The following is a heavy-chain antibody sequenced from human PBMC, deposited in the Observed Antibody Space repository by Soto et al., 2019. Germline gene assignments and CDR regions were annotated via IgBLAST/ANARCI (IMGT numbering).Heavy chain of an antibody. CDR3: ARVGDGHFDY. J-gene: IGHJ4*02. Sequence: SETLSLTCTVSRGSISTYYWSWIRQPPGKRLGWIGYIYYSGNTNYNPSLKSRVSMAVGTSKNQFSLNLSSVTAADTAIYYCARVGDGHFDYWGQGALVTVSS. CDR2: IYYSGNT. V-gene: IGHV4-59*01. D-gene: IGHD1-26*01. CDR1: RGSISTYY.